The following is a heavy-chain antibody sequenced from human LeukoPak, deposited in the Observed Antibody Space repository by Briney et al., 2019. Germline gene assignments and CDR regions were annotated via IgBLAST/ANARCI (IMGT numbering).Heavy chain of an antibody. D-gene: IGHD2-15*01. CDR2: IRYDGSNK. Sequence: SGGSLRLSCAAHGFTFSSYGMHWVRQAPGKGLERVAFIRYDGSNKYYADSVKGRFTISRDNSKNTLYLQMNSLRAEDTAVYYCAKFSEYCSGGSCFDAFDIWGQGTMVTVSS. J-gene: IGHJ3*02. V-gene: IGHV3-30*02. CDR3: AKFSEYCSGGSCFDAFDI. CDR1: GFTFSSYG.